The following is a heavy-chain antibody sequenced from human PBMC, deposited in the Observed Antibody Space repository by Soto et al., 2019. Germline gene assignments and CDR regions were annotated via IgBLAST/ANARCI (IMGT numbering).Heavy chain of an antibody. CDR1: GGSISITSYY. Sequence: ASETLSLTCTVSGGSISITSYYWGWIRQPPGKGLEWIGTIYYSGSTYYNPPLKSRVTISVDTSKNQFSLKLNSMTAADTAVYYCARHNYGSGSTYFDYWGQGTLVTVSS. CDR3: ARHNYGSGSTYFDY. J-gene: IGHJ4*02. V-gene: IGHV4-39*01. D-gene: IGHD3-10*01. CDR2: IYYSGST.